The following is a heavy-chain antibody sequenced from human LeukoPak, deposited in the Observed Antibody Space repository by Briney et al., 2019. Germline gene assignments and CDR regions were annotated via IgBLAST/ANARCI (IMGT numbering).Heavy chain of an antibody. D-gene: IGHD6-13*01. V-gene: IGHV4-39*07. J-gene: IGHJ4*02. CDR1: GGSISSSSYY. CDR3: ARDGQTGYSSSWPRV. CDR2: IYYSGST. Sequence: PSETLSLTCTVSGGSISSSSYYWGWIRQPPGKGLEWIGSIYYSGSTYYNPSLKSRVTISVDTSKNQFSLKLSSVTAADTAVYYCARDGQTGYSSSWPRVWGQGTLVTVSS.